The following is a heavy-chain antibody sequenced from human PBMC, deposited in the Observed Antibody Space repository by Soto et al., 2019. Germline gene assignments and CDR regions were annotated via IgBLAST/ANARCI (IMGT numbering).Heavy chain of an antibody. D-gene: IGHD3-3*02. CDR3: ARGTTTSAFSAMDV. CDR1: GFTFSYHA. V-gene: IGHV3-30-3*01. J-gene: IGHJ6*02. CDR2: ISYDGDNK. Sequence: QVQLVASGGGVVQPWRSLRLSCEASGFTFSYHALNWVRQAPGKGLEWVAVISYDGDNKHIAVSVKGRYTISRDNSKNKVSLQMNTLRAEYTAIYFCARGTTTSAFSAMDVWGQGNTVTVSS.